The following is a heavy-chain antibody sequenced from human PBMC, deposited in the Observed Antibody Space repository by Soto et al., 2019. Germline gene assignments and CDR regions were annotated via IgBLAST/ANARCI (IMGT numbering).Heavy chain of an antibody. J-gene: IGHJ5*02. Sequence: EVQLLESGGGLVQPGGSLRLSCAASGFTFSSYAMSWVRQAPGKGLEWVSAISGSGGSTYYADSAKGRFTISRDNSKNTLYLQMNSLRAEDTAVYYCAIGHVNCSSTSCLPCGWFDPWGQGTLVTVSS. CDR1: GFTFSSYA. CDR3: AIGHVNCSSTSCLPCGWFDP. D-gene: IGHD2-2*01. V-gene: IGHV3-23*01. CDR2: ISGSGGST.